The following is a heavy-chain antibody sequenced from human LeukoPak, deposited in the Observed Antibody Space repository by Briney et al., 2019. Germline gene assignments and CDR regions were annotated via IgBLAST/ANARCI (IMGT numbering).Heavy chain of an antibody. Sequence: SETLSLTCTVSGDSISSGNYWGWVRQPPGKGLEWIGYIYPRGSTYYNPSLKSRVILSLDKSANQFSLNLSSMTAADTAVYYCARFSPRAMGNYLDFWGQGTLVTVSS. CDR2: IYPRGST. CDR1: GDSISSGNY. V-gene: IGHV4-38-2*02. D-gene: IGHD7-27*01. J-gene: IGHJ4*02. CDR3: ARFSPRAMGNYLDF.